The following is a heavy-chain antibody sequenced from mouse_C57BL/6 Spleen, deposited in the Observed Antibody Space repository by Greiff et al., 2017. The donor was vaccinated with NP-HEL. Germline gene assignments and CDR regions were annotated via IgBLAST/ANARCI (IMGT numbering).Heavy chain of an antibody. CDR3: ARHDGSSYRFAY. V-gene: IGHV5-6*01. J-gene: IGHJ3*01. Sequence: EVKLQESGGDLVKPGGSLKLSCAASGFTFSSYGMSWVRQTPDKRLEWVATISSGGSYTYYPDSVKGRFTISRDNAKNTLYLQMSSLKSEDTAMYYCARHDGSSYRFAYWGQGTLVTVSA. CDR1: GFTFSSYG. CDR2: ISSGGSYT. D-gene: IGHD1-1*01.